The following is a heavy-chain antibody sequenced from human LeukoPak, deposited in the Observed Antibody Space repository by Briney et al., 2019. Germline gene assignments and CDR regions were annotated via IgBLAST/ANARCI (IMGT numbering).Heavy chain of an antibody. CDR2: ISNSGRT. J-gene: IGHJ4*02. D-gene: IGHD5-18*01. V-gene: IGHV4-59*01. Sequence: SETPSLTLNVSGAPISRFYCNWIRQPPGQGLGWIGYISNSGRTNQNPSLQTRVTIPLDPSKRQLSLELRSGTAADTAVYYWAREPAGYGIHHFDYWGQGTLVTVSP. CDR1: GAPISRFY. CDR3: AREPAGYGIHHFDY.